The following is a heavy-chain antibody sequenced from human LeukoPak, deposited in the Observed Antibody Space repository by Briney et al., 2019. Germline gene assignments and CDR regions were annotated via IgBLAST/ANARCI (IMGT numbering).Heavy chain of an antibody. J-gene: IGHJ3*02. CDR2: INGDGSST. V-gene: IGHV3-74*01. CDR3: VRYGFDI. CDR1: GFTFSPYW. Sequence: GGPLRLSCAPSGFTFSPYWMYWVRQAPGKGLVWVSRINGDGSSTTYADSVKGRFTISRDNAKNTLFLQMNSLRVEDTAVYYCVRYGFDIWGQGTMVTVSS.